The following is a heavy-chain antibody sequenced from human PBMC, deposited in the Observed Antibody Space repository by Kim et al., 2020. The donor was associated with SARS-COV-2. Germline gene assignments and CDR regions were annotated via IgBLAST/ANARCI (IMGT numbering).Heavy chain of an antibody. J-gene: IGHJ4*02. V-gene: IGHV3-23*01. CDR2: ISGSGGNT. CDR1: GFTFSSYA. Sequence: GGSLRLSCAASGFTFSSYAMSWVRQAPGKGLEWVSAISGSGGNTYFADSVKGRFTISRDNSKNTLFLQMNSLRAEDTAIYYCAKEDGYCVGGSCYYDYWGQETLVTVSS. CDR3: AKEDGYCVGGSCYYDY. D-gene: IGHD2-15*01.